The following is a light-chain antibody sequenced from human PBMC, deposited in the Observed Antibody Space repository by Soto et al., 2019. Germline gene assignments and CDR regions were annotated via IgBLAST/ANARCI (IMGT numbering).Light chain of an antibody. J-gene: IGLJ2*01. V-gene: IGLV1-44*01. CDR1: SSSIGSNT. Sequence: QSVLTQPPSASGTPGQRVTMSCSGSSSSIGSNTVNWYQQLPGTAPKLLIYSNNQRPSGVPDRFSGSKSGTSASLAISGLQSEDETDYYCAAWDGSLKGVVFGGGTKLTVL. CDR2: SNN. CDR3: AAWDGSLKGVV.